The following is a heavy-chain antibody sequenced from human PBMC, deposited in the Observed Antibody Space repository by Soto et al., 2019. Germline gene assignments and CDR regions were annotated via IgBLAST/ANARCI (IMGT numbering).Heavy chain of an antibody. CDR1: GGSFSGYY. V-gene: IGHV4-34*01. CDR3: ARYRGRYCSGGSCSTSYYFDY. D-gene: IGHD2-15*01. Sequence: SETLSLTCAVYGGSFSGYYWSWIRQPPGKGLEWIGEINHSGSTNYNPSLKSRVTISVDTSKNQFSLKLSSVTAADTAVYYCARYRGRYCSGGSCSTSYYFDYWGQGTLVTVSS. J-gene: IGHJ4*02. CDR2: INHSGST.